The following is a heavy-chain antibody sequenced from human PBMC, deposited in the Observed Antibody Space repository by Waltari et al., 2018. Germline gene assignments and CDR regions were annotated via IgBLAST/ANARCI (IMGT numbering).Heavy chain of an antibody. D-gene: IGHD3-10*01. J-gene: IGHJ5*02. CDR3: AGGWRSPLSP. CDR1: GGSMSNYY. V-gene: IGHV4-59*08. Sequence: QVQLQESGPGLVKPSETLSLTCSVSGGSMSNYYWSWIRQPPGQGLEWIGYIDHSGKTNDNPSLKSRVTISIDTSKNQFSLKLISVTAADTAVYYGAGGWRSPLSPWGQGMLVTVSS. CDR2: IDHSGKT.